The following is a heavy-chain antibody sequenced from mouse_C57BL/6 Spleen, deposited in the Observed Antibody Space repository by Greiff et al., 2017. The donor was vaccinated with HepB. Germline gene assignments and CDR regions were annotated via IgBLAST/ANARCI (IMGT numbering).Heavy chain of an antibody. V-gene: IGHV1-64*01. CDR2: IHPNSGST. CDR1: GYTFTSYW. J-gene: IGHJ4*01. CDR3: ARSKFYAMDY. Sequence: VQLQQSGAELVKPGASVKLSCKASGYTFTSYWMHWVKQRPGQGLEWIGMIHPNSGSTNYNEKFKSKATLTVDKSSSTAYMQLSSLTSEDSAVYYCARSKFYAMDYWGQGTSVTVSS.